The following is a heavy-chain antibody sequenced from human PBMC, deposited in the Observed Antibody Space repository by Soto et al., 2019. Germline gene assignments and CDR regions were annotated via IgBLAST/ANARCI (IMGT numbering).Heavy chain of an antibody. CDR2: IYYSGST. CDR3: ARDRSYYYGSGKYYYYYYGMDV. Sequence: PWETLSLTCTVSGGSISSYYWSWIRQPPGKGLEWIGYIYYSGSTNYNPSLKSRVTISVDTSKNQFSLKLSSVTAADTAVYYCARDRSYYYGSGKYYYYYYGMDVWGQGTTVTVSS. CDR1: GGSISSYY. J-gene: IGHJ6*02. V-gene: IGHV4-59*01. D-gene: IGHD3-10*01.